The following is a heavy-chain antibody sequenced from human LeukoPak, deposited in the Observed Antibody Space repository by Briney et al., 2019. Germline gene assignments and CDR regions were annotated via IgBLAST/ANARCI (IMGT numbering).Heavy chain of an antibody. CDR1: GFTFSSYS. Sequence: PGGSLRLSCAASGFTFSSYSMNWVRQAPGKGLEWVSSISSSSSYIYYADSVKGRFTISRDNAKNSLYLQMNSLRAEDTAVYYCARDHGGRKNDAFDIWGQGTMVTVSS. CDR3: ARDHGGRKNDAFDI. J-gene: IGHJ3*02. CDR2: ISSSSSYI. V-gene: IGHV3-21*01. D-gene: IGHD4-23*01.